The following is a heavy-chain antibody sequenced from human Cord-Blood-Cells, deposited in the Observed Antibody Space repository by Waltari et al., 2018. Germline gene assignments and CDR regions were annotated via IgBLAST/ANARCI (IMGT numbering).Heavy chain of an antibody. V-gene: IGHV4-39*01. Sequence: QLQLQESGPGLVKPSETLSLTCTVSGGSISSSSYYWGWMRQPPGKGLEWIGGIYYSGRSYYNPDLKSRCTISVDTSKKQFCLKRGSVTAADTAVYYCARLTYYDFWSGYYFDYWGQGTLVTVSS. CDR1: GGSISSSSYY. D-gene: IGHD3-3*01. CDR2: IYYSGRS. CDR3: ARLTYYDFWSGYYFDY. J-gene: IGHJ4*02.